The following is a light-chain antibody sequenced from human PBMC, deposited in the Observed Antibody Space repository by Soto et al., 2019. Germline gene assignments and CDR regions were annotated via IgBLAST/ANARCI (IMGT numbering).Light chain of an antibody. CDR2: DDS. CDR3: QVWDSSSHV. CDR1: NIGSKS. V-gene: IGLV3-21*02. J-gene: IGLJ1*01. Sequence: SYELTQPPSVSVAPGQTARITCGGTNIGSKSVHWYQQKPGQAPVLVVYDDSDRPSGIPERFSGSNSGNTATLTISRVEAGDEADYYCQVWDSSSHVFGTGTKLTVL.